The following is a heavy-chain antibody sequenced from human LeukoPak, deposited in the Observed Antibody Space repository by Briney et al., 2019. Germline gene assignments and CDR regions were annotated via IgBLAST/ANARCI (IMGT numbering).Heavy chain of an antibody. D-gene: IGHD4-17*01. CDR1: GGSISSGGYY. CDR2: IYYSGGT. J-gene: IGHJ4*02. Sequence: RTSETLSLTCTVSGGSISSGGYYWSWIRQHPGKGLEGIGYIYYSGGTYYNPSLKSRVTISVDTSKNQFSLKLSSVTAADTAVYYCARESGRSYGDYSFDYWGQGTLVTVSS. V-gene: IGHV4-31*03. CDR3: ARESGRSYGDYSFDY.